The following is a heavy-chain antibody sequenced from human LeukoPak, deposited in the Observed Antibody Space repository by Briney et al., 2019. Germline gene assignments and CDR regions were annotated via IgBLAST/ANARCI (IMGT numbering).Heavy chain of an antibody. V-gene: IGHV4-34*01. CDR2: INHSGST. Sequence: KTSETMCLTCTVYGGSFSGYYWSWIRQPPGEGLEWIGEINHSGSTNYNPSLKSRVTISVDTSKNQFSLKLSSVTAADTAVYYCARERADSGWYASSWFDPWGQGTLVTVSA. D-gene: IGHD6-19*01. J-gene: IGHJ5*02. CDR1: GGSFSGYY. CDR3: ARERADSGWYASSWFDP.